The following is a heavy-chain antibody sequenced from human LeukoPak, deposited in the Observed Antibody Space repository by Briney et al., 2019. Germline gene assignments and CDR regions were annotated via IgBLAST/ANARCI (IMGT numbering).Heavy chain of an antibody. Sequence: GASVKVSCKASGYTFTSSDFNWVRQATGQGLEWMGWMNPNSGNTGYAQKFQGRVTMTRDTSISTAYMELSRLRSDDTAVYYCASIAAADDAFDIWGQGTMVTVSS. CDR3: ASIAAADDAFDI. CDR2: MNPNSGNT. J-gene: IGHJ3*02. CDR1: GYTFTSSD. D-gene: IGHD6-13*01. V-gene: IGHV1-8*01.